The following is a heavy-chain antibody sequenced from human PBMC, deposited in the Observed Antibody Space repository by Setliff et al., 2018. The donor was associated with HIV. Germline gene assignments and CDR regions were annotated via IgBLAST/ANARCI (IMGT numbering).Heavy chain of an antibody. J-gene: IGHJ4*02. D-gene: IGHD2-2*01. CDR2: MKQDGSET. Sequence: PGGSLRLSCAASGFIFNTYWMHWVRQAPGKGLEWVANMKQDGSETHYVDSVKGRFTISRDNAENSLYLQMNSLRAEDTAVYYCASGRSYSSTRDFDYWGQGTLVTVSS. V-gene: IGHV3-7*01. CDR3: ASGRSYSSTRDFDY. CDR1: GFIFNTYW.